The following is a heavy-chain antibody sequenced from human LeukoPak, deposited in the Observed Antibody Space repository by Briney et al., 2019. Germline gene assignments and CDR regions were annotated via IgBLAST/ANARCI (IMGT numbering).Heavy chain of an antibody. D-gene: IGHD6-19*01. V-gene: IGHV3-21*01. CDR1: GFTFSSYS. J-gene: IGHJ4*02. CDR3: ARDLLYSSGLDY. CDR2: ISSGSSYI. Sequence: PGGSLRLSCAASGFTFSSYSMNWVRQAPGKGLEWVSSISSGSSYIYYADSVKGRFTISRDNAKNSLYLQMNSLRAEDTAVYYCARDLLYSSGLDYWGQGTLVTVSS.